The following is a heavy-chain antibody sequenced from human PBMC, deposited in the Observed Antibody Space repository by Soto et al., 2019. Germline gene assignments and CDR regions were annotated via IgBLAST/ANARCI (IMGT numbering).Heavy chain of an antibody. J-gene: IGHJ4*02. CDR3: ARLDCSGGSCYQNAFDY. CDR1: GGSISSGGYY. CDR2: IYYSGST. Sequence: ASETLSLTCTVSGGSISSGGYYWSWIRQHPGKGLEWIGYIYYSGSTCYNPSLKSRVTISVDTSKNQFSLKLSSVTAADTAVYYCARLDCSGGSCYQNAFDYWGQGTLVTVSS. D-gene: IGHD2-15*01. V-gene: IGHV4-31*03.